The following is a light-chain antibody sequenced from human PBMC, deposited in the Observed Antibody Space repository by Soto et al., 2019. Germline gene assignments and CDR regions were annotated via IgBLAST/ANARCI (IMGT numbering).Light chain of an antibody. CDR1: QSLSSS. CDR2: QES. CDR3: QQYNRNPYT. J-gene: IGKJ2*01. V-gene: IGKV1-5*03. Sequence: DIQMTQSHSTLSASVGDRVTITCRASQSLSSSFACYQQKPGNAHKLMIYQESSLECGVPSMFRGSGSGTEFTLTISILQPDDFATDYFQQYNRNPYTCGHGTQREI.